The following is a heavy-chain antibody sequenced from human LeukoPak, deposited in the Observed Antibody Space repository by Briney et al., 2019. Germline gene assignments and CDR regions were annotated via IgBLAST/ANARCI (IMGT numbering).Heavy chain of an antibody. V-gene: IGHV3-33*01. D-gene: IGHD3-22*01. CDR3: ARAYYDDSIGYPSGYFQH. CDR1: GFTLSSYD. J-gene: IGHJ1*01. CDR2: IWYDGSNI. Sequence: QPGGSLRLSCAPSGFTLSSYDMHWVRQALGKGLEWVADIWYDGSNIYCANAVKGRFSISIDNSKNKLYLQMNSLRAEDTAVYYCARAYYDDSIGYPSGYFQHWGQGTLVTVSS.